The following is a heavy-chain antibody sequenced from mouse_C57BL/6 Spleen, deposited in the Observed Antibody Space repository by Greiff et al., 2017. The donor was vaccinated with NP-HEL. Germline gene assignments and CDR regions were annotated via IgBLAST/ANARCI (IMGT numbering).Heavy chain of an antibody. V-gene: IGHV7-3*01. CDR2: IRNKANGYTT. Sequence: EVKLMESGGGLVQPGGSLSLSCAASGFTFTDYYMSWVRQPPGKALEWLGFIRNKANGYTTEYSASVKGRFTISRDNSQSILYLQMNALRAEDSATYYCARYKNRAMDYWGQGTSVTVSS. CDR1: GFTFTDYY. CDR3: ARYKNRAMDY. J-gene: IGHJ4*01. D-gene: IGHD2-14*01.